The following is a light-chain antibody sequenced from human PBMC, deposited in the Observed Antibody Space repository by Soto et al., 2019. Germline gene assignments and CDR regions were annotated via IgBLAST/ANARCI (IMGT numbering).Light chain of an antibody. CDR1: SSDVGSYNL. CDR3: CSYAGSSTF. V-gene: IGLV2-23*02. J-gene: IGLJ1*01. Sequence: QSVLTQPAPVSGSPGQSITISCTGTSSDVGSYNLVSWYQQHPGKAPKLMIYEVSKRPSGVSNRFSGSKSGNTASLTISGLQAEDEADYYCCSYAGSSTFFGTGTKVTV. CDR2: EVS.